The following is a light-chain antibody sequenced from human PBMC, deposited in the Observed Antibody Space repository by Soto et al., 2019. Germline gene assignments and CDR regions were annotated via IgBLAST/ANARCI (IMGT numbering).Light chain of an antibody. CDR2: EVS. CDR3: SSYAGSNKFVV. V-gene: IGLV2-8*01. J-gene: IGLJ2*01. CDR1: SSDIGSYNY. Sequence: QSALTQPASVSGSPGQSITISCTGTSSDIGSYNYVAWYQQFPGKTPKLMIYEVSKRPSGVPDRFSGSKSGNTASLTVSGLQAEDEADYYCSSYAGSNKFVVFGGGTKLTVL.